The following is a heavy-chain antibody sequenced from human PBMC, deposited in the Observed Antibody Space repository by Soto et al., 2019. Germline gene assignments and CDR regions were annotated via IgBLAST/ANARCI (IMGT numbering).Heavy chain of an antibody. CDR1: GGSISSSTYY. CDR2: IYYSGST. CDR3: AXXYGDYVSY. Sequence: QLQLQESGPGLVKPSETLSLTCTVSGGSISSSTYYWGWIRQPPGKGLEWIGSIYYSGSTYYNPSLKSRVTISVDTSKNQFSLKLSSVTAADTAVYXXAXXYGDYVSYWGQGTLVTVSS. V-gene: IGHV4-39*01. D-gene: IGHD4-17*01. J-gene: IGHJ4*02.